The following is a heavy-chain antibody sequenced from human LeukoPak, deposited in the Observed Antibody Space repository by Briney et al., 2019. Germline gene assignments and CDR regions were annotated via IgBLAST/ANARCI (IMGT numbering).Heavy chain of an antibody. CDR3: ARQPPRNVWGSYRPFDY. D-gene: IGHD3-16*02. J-gene: IGHJ4*02. V-gene: IGHV4-34*01. Sequence: SETLSLTCAVYGGSFSGYYWSWIRQPPGKGLEWIGEINHSGSTNYNPSLKSRVTISVDTSKNQFSLKLSSVTAADTAVYYCARQPPRNVWGSYRPFDYWGQGTLVTVSS. CDR2: INHSGST. CDR1: GGSFSGYY.